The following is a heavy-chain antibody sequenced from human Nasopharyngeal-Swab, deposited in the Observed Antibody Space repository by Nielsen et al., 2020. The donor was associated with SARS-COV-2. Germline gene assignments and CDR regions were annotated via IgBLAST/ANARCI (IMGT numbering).Heavy chain of an antibody. Sequence: VRQMPGKGLEWVAVISYDGSNKYYEDSVKGRFTISRDNSKNTLYLQMNSLRAEDTAVYYCARGYSGYYYFDYWGQGTLVTVSS. J-gene: IGHJ4*02. CDR2: ISYDGSNK. CDR3: ARGYSGYYYFDY. V-gene: IGHV3-30*03. D-gene: IGHD5-12*01.